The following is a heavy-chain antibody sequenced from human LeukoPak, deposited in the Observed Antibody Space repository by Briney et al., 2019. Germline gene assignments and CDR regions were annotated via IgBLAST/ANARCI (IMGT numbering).Heavy chain of an antibody. J-gene: IGHJ4*02. CDR3: ARDGGYSSSSSASFDY. D-gene: IGHD6-13*01. CDR2: IIPIFGTA. CDR1: GGTFSSYA. V-gene: IGHV1-69*13. Sequence: SVKVSCKASGGTFSSYAISWVRQAPGQGLEWMGGIIPIFGTANYAQKFQGRVTITADESTSTAYMELSSLRSEGTAVYYCARDGGYSSSSSASFDYWGQGTLVTVSS.